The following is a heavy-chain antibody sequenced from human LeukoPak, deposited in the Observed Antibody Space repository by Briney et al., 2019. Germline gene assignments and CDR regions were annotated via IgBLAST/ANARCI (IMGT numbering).Heavy chain of an antibody. CDR2: VRGSGHST. V-gene: IGHV3-23*01. Sequence: GGSLRLSCSASGFTFSNYAMTWVRQAPGKGLEGVSGVRGSGHSTVYADSVKGRFTISRDNSKSMMFLQMNSLGAEDTAVYYCAKDLLHGSGSYSWGVFDYWGQGILVTVSS. CDR1: GFTFSNYA. CDR3: AKDLLHGSGSYSWGVFDY. J-gene: IGHJ4*02. D-gene: IGHD3-10*01.